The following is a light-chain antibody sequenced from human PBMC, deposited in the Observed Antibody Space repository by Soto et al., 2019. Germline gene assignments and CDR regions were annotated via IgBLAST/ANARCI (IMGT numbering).Light chain of an antibody. J-gene: IGKJ1*01. CDR1: QTISSW. V-gene: IGKV1-5*01. Sequence: DIQMIQSRSTLSASVGDRFTITCLAIQTISSWLAWYQQKPGKAPRLLIYDASSLESGVPSRFSGSGSGTEFTLTISSLQPDDFETYYCQHYNSYSEAFGQGTKVDIK. CDR2: DAS. CDR3: QHYNSYSEA.